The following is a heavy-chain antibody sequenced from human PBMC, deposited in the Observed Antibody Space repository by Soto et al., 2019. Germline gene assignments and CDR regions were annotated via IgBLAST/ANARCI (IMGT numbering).Heavy chain of an antibody. V-gene: IGHV2-5*02. D-gene: IGHD5-18*01. CDR2: IYWDDDK. CDR1: GFSLTTSGVG. Sequence: SGPTLVNPTQTLALTCTFSGFSLTTSGVGVGWIRKTPGKALEWLAVIYWDDDKRYNPSLKNRLTITMDTSKNQVVLIMADMDPVDTGTYFCAHRGYMYGNWDHGYFDYWGQGTLVTVSS. CDR3: AHRGYMYGNWDHGYFDY. J-gene: IGHJ4*02.